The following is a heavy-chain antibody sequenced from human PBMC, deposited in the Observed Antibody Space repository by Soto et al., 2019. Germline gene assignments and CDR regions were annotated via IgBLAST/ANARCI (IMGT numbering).Heavy chain of an antibody. CDR3: AKAGDFVVVVAATDY. CDR1: GFTFSSYA. Sequence: GGSLRLSCAASGFTFSSYAMSWVRQAPGKGLEWVSAISGSGGSTYYADSVKGRFTISRDNSKNTLYLQMNSLRAEDTAVYYCAKAGDFVVVVAATDYWGQGTLVTVSS. D-gene: IGHD2-15*01. J-gene: IGHJ4*02. CDR2: ISGSGGST. V-gene: IGHV3-23*01.